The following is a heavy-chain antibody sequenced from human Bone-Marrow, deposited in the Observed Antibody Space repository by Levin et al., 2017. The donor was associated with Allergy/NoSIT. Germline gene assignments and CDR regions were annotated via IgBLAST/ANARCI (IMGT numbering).Heavy chain of an antibody. CDR1: GYNFTTYW. V-gene: IGHV5-51*01. J-gene: IGHJ3*02. CDR3: ARPVEPRGGNAFDI. Sequence: GESLKISCKGSGYNFTTYWIGWVRQMPGKGLEWMGIIYPGESDIRYSPSFQGQVTISGDKSSSTAYLQWISLKASDTAMYYCARPVEPRGGNAFDIWGQGTMVTVSS. D-gene: IGHD4-23*01. CDR2: IYPGESDI.